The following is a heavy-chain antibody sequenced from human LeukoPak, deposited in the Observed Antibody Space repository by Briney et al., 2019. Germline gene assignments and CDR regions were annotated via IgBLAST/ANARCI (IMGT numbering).Heavy chain of an antibody. CDR2: IYPDDSDS. CDR3: VRQRGSSGTINHFDP. D-gene: IGHD3-10*01. Sequence: GESLKISCESSGYSFTTYWIGWVRQMPGTGLEWVGAIYPDDSDSRYSPSFQGQVVISADRSIRTAYLQWNSLKTSDTAMYYCVRQRGSSGTINHFDPWGQGTLVTVSS. J-gene: IGHJ5*02. V-gene: IGHV5-51*01. CDR1: GYSFTTYW.